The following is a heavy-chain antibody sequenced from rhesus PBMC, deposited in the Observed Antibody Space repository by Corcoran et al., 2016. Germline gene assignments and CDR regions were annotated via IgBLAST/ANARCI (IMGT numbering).Heavy chain of an antibody. J-gene: IGHJ3*01. CDR3: ARLEGAFDF. Sequence: QLQLQESGPGLVKPSETLSVTCAVSGGSISSNYWSWIRQPPGRGLKWIGRIYGSSRRPNSNPPLKSRGTLSVDTSKNQLSLKLSSVTAADTAVYYCARLEGAFDFWGQGLRVTVSS. V-gene: IGHV4-169*01. CDR1: GGSISSNY. CDR2: IYGSSRRP.